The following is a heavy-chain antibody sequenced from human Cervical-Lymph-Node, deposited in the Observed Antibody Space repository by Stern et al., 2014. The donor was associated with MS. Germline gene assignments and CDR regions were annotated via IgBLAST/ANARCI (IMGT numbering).Heavy chain of an antibody. V-gene: IGHV4-39*01. CDR2: IYYSGST. J-gene: IGHJ4*02. CDR3: ARHLGGVLGSFDY. CDR1: GGSISSSSYY. D-gene: IGHD3-10*01. Sequence: VQLVESGPGLVKPSETLSLTCTVSGGSISSSSYYWGWIRQPPGKGLEWIGSIYYSGSTYYTPSQKSGATTSEDTSKTQSSLRLSSLTAADTAVYYCARHLGGVLGSFDYWGQGTLVTVSS.